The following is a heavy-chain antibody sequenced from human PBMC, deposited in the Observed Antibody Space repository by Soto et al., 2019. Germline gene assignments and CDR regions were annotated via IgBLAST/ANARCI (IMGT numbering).Heavy chain of an antibody. D-gene: IGHD2-21*02. Sequence: SETLSLTCTVSGGSVSSGSYYWSWIRQPPGKGLEWIGYIYYSGSTNYNPSLKSRVTIAVETSKNQFSLKLSSVTAADTAVYYCARAYCGGDCYPSYGVYGMDVWAQGTTVTVSS. CDR1: GGSVSSGSYY. J-gene: IGHJ6*02. CDR3: ARAYCGGDCYPSYGVYGMDV. V-gene: IGHV4-61*01. CDR2: IYYSGST.